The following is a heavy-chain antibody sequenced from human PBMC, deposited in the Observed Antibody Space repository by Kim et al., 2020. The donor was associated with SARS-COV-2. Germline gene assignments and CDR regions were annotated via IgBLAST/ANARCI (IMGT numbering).Heavy chain of an antibody. D-gene: IGHD1-26*01. V-gene: IGHV4-39*01. CDR1: GGSISSSSYY. CDR2: IYYSGST. J-gene: IGHJ3*02. CDR3: ARQSLSTFFLVGANDAFDI. Sequence: SETLSLTCTVSGGSISSSSYYWGWIRQPPGKGLEWIGSIYYSGSTYYNPSLKSRVTISVDTSKNQFSLKLSSVTAADTAVYYCARQSLSTFFLVGANDAFDIWGQGTMVTVSS.